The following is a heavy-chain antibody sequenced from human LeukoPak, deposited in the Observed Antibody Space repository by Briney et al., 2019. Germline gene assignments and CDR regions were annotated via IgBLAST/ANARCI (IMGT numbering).Heavy chain of an antibody. Sequence: VKVSCKASGGTFSSYAISWMRQALGQGLEWMGGIIPIFGTANYAQKFQGRVTITADESTSTAYMELSSLRSEDTAVYYCAGLIANHAFDIWGQGTIVTVSS. CDR3: AGLIANHAFDI. J-gene: IGHJ3*02. CDR1: GGTFSSYA. V-gene: IGHV1-69*13. D-gene: IGHD2-21*01. CDR2: IIPIFGTA.